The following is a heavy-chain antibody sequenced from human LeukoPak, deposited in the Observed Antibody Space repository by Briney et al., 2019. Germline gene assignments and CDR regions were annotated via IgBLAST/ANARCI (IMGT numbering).Heavy chain of an antibody. CDR2: MYYSGST. D-gene: IGHD6-13*01. CDR3: ARDEVAAALNP. V-gene: IGHV4-39*07. J-gene: IGHJ5*02. Sequence: PSETLSLTCTVSGGSISSRSNYWGWIRQPPGKGLEWIGSMYYSGSTYYNPSLKSRVTISVDTSKNQFSLKLSSVTAADTAVYYCARDEVAAALNPWGQGTLVTVSS. CDR1: GGSISSRSNY.